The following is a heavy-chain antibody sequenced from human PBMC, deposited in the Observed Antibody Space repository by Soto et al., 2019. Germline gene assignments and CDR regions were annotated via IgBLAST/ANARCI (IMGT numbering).Heavy chain of an antibody. J-gene: IGHJ4*02. D-gene: IGHD3-22*01. CDR1: GFTFTSYD. V-gene: IGHV3-13*04. Sequence: GGSMRLSSSASGFTFTSYDMHWVRPGPGKGLEWVSAIGTAGDTNYAGSVKGRFTISRENAKNSLYLQMNSLRAGDTAIYFCARAIGPTLFDYWGQGTLVTVSS. CDR3: ARAIGPTLFDY. CDR2: IGTAGDT.